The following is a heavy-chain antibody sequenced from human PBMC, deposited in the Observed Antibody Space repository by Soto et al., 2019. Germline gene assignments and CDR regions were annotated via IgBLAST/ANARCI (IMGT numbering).Heavy chain of an antibody. CDR2: IYYSGST. D-gene: IGHD7-27*01. V-gene: IGHV4-31*03. J-gene: IGHJ4*02. CDR1: GGSISSGGYY. CDR3: AMRLTGEGSLFGLDY. Sequence: QVQLQESGPGLVKPSQTLSLTCTVSGGSISSGGYYWSWIRQHPGKGLEWIGYIYYSGSTYYNPSLKRRVTISVDTSKYQFSLKLSSVTAADTAVYYCAMRLTGEGSLFGLDYWGQGTLVTVSS.